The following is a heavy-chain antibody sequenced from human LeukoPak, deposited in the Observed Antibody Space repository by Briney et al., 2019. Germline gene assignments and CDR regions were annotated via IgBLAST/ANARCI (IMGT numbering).Heavy chain of an antibody. CDR1: GYTFTSYG. CDR3: AREGGTQLPLPTTWFDP. Sequence: ASVKVSCKASGYTFTSYGISWVRQAPGQGLEWMGWISAYNGNTNYAQKLQGRVTMTTDTSTSTAYMELWSLRSDDTAVYYCAREGGTQLPLPTTWFDPWGQGTLVTVSS. CDR2: ISAYNGNT. V-gene: IGHV1-18*04. J-gene: IGHJ5*02. D-gene: IGHD2-2*01.